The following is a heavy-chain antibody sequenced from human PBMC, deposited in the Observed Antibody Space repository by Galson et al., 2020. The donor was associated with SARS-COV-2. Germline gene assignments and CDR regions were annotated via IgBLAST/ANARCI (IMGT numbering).Heavy chain of an antibody. Sequence: SQTLSLTCSVSVSSDTHSWSWVRQPAGKGLEWIGRAYTSGSTKYNPSLKSRLTISLDTSKTQFSLKMSSVTAADTAVYYCARGGSYSDFDSWGQGTLVTVSS. J-gene: IGHJ4*02. CDR1: VSSDTHS. V-gene: IGHV4-61*02. D-gene: IGHD1-26*01. CDR2: AYTSGST. CDR3: ARGGSYSDFDS.